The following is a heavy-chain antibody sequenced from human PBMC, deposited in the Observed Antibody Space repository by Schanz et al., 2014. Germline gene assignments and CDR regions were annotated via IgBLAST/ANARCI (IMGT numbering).Heavy chain of an antibody. CDR1: GFTFSTYC. D-gene: IGHD1-26*01. Sequence: EVQLVESGGGLVQPGGSLRLSCAASGFTFSTYCMSWVRQAPGKGLEWVANIKQDESERSYVDSVKGRFTISRDNIASSLFLQMNSLRAEDSAVYYCARGLIVGDGQHFYFSYGLDVWGQGTTVTVSS. J-gene: IGHJ6*02. V-gene: IGHV3-7*01. CDR2: IKQDESER. CDR3: ARGLIVGDGQHFYFSYGLDV.